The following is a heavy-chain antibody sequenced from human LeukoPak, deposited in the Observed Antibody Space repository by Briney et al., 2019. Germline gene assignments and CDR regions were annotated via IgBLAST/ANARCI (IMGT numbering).Heavy chain of an antibody. CDR1: GGSISSADYY. D-gene: IGHD3-9*01. CDR3: ASGYETGYYFDY. CDR2: IYYSGST. V-gene: IGHV4-30-4*01. Sequence: SQTLSLTCTVSGGSISSADYYWSWIRQPPGKGLEWIGYIYYSGSTYNNPSLKSRVSISIDTSKNQFSLKLSSVTAADTAVYYCASGYETGYYFDYWGQGTLVTVSS. J-gene: IGHJ4*02.